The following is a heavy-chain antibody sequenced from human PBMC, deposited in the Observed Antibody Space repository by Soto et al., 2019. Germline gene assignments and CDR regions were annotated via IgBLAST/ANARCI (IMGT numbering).Heavy chain of an antibody. CDR1: GFTFDTYA. V-gene: IGHV3-23*01. CDR2: IGTDSNT. CDR3: VRKNPGTRPFDY. Sequence: EVQLLESGGGLVQPGGSLRLSCAASGFTFDTYAMNWVRQAPGKGLAWVSAIGTDSNTYYADSVKGRFTISRDNSRTTLYLQMNSLRAEDTVLYYCVRKNPGTRPFDYWGQGTLVTVSS. J-gene: IGHJ4*01.